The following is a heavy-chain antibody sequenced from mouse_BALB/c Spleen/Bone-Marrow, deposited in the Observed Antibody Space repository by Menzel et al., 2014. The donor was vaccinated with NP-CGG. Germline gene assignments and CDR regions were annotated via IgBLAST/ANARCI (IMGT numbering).Heavy chain of an antibody. CDR3: ARQGYYGYSDY. V-gene: IGHV4-1*02. CDR2: INPDSSTI. D-gene: IGHD1-2*01. J-gene: IGHJ2*01. Sequence: VQLQHPGGGLVQPGGSLKLSCAASGFDFSRYWMSWVRQAPGKGLEWIGEINPDSSTINYTPSLKDKFIISRDNAKNTLYLQMRKVRSEDTALYYCARQGYYGYSDYWGQGTTLTVSS. CDR1: GFDFSRYW.